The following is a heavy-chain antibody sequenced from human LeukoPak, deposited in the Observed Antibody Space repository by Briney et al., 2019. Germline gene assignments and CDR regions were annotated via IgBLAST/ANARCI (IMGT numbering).Heavy chain of an antibody. V-gene: IGHV4-4*07. CDR3: ARVKTPYDILTGYYNWWFDP. D-gene: IGHD3-9*01. CDR1: GDSINGDY. Sequence: SETLSLTCAVSGDSINGDYCTWIRQPAGKGLEWIGHVDTSGNTNYNPSLKSRVTLSLDTSKNQCSLKVISVTAADTAVYYCARVKTPYDILTGYYNWWFDPWGQGTLVTVSS. J-gene: IGHJ5*02. CDR2: VDTSGNT.